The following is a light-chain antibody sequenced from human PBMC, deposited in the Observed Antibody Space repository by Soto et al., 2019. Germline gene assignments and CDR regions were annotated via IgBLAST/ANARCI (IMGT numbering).Light chain of an antibody. Sequence: QSVLTQPASVSGSHGQSITISCTGTSSDVGSYNLVSWYQQHPGKAPKLMIYEGSKRPSGVSNRFSGSKSGNTASLTISGLQAEDEADYYCCSYAGSSTSVVFGGGTKLTVL. CDR3: CSYAGSSTSVV. CDR2: EGS. CDR1: SSDVGSYNL. V-gene: IGLV2-23*01. J-gene: IGLJ2*01.